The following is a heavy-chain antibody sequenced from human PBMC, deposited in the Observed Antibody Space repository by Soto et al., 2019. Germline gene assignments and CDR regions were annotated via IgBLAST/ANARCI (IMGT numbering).Heavy chain of an antibody. Sequence: GGSLRLSCAASGFTFSSYSMNWVRQAPGKGLEWVSSISSSSSYIYYADSVKGRFTISRDNAKNSLYLQMNSLRAEDTAVYYCASFEYSSSSHYYYYYGMDVWGQGTTVTVYS. V-gene: IGHV3-21*01. CDR2: ISSSSSYI. D-gene: IGHD6-6*01. CDR3: ASFEYSSSSHYYYYYGMDV. J-gene: IGHJ6*02. CDR1: GFTFSSYS.